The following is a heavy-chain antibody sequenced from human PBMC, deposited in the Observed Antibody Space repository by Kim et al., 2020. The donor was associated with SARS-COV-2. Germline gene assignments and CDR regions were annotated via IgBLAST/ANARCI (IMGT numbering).Heavy chain of an antibody. CDR3: AREDIGTGYGYWYYYYGMDI. Sequence: GGSLRLSCAASGFTFSSYWMSWVRQAPGKGLEWVANIKQDGSEKYYVDSVKGRFTISRDNAKNSLYLQMNSLRAEDTAVYYCAREDIGTGYGYWYYYYGMDIWGQRATVTVSS. CDR2: IKQDGSEK. J-gene: IGHJ6*02. D-gene: IGHD5-18*01. V-gene: IGHV3-7*03. CDR1: GFTFSSYW.